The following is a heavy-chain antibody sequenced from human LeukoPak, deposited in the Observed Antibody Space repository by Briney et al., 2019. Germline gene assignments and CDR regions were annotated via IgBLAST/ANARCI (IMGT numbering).Heavy chain of an antibody. Sequence: GGSLRLSCAASGFTFDDYAMHWVRQAPGKGLEWVSGISWNSGSIGYADSVKGRFTISRDNAKNSLYLQMDSLRAEDTALYYCAKDGYGSGSYYHYGMDVWGQGTTVTVSS. CDR3: AKDGYGSGSYYHYGMDV. V-gene: IGHV3-9*01. CDR1: GFTFDDYA. D-gene: IGHD3-10*01. J-gene: IGHJ6*02. CDR2: ISWNSGSI.